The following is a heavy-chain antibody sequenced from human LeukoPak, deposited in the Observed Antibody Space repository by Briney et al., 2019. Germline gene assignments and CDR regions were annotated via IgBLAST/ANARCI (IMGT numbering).Heavy chain of an antibody. CDR3: ARGSIWSYILDY. J-gene: IGHJ4*02. V-gene: IGHV1-2*02. Sequence: ASVKVSCKASGYTFTGYYIHWVRQAPGQGLEWMGWINPNSGGTNYAQKFQGRVSMTRDTSIRTAYIELSRLRSDDTAVYYCARGSIWSYILDYWGQGTLVTVSS. CDR2: INPNSGGT. D-gene: IGHD6-13*01. CDR1: GYTFTGYY.